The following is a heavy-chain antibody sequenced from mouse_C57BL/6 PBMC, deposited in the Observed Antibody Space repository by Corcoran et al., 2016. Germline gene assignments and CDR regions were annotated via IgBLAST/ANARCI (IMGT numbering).Heavy chain of an antibody. V-gene: IGHV9-3*01. D-gene: IGHD3-2*02. J-gene: IGHJ3*01. CDR2: INTYSGVP. CDR3: ARWGQLSSFAS. CDR1: GYTFTTYG. Sequence: QIQLVQSGRERKKPGETVKISCKDSGYTFTTYGMSWVKQAPGKGLKWMGWINTYSGVPTYADDFKGRFAFSLETSASTAYLQINNLKNEDTATYFCARWGQLSSFASWGQGTLVTVSA.